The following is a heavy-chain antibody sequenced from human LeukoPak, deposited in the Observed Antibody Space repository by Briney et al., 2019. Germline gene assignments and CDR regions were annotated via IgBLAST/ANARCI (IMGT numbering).Heavy chain of an antibody. D-gene: IGHD3-22*01. CDR2: IYYSGTT. CDR1: GGSIISSSYY. V-gene: IGHV4-39*01. Sequence: SETLSLTCSVSGGSIISSSYYWGWIRQPPGGGLEWIGNIYYSGTTYFNPSLKSRVTISVDTSKNQFSLKLSSLSAADTAVYYCARHADAYYYDSSGYIAYWGRGTRATVPS. J-gene: IGHJ4*02. CDR3: ARHADAYYYDSSGYIAY.